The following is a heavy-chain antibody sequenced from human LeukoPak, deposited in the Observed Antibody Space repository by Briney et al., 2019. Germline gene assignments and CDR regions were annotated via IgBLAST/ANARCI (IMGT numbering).Heavy chain of an antibody. CDR3: AKDRGGKGFHLVPDY. D-gene: IGHD6-13*01. CDR1: GFIFSSYG. J-gene: IGHJ4*02. V-gene: IGHV3-30*02. Sequence: GGSLRLSCAVSGFIFSSYGMHWVRQAPGKGLEWVAFIRYDGSNQYYADSVKGRFTISRDNSKNTLYLQMNSLRADDTAVYYCAKDRGGKGFHLVPDYWGQGTLVTVSS. CDR2: IRYDGSNQ.